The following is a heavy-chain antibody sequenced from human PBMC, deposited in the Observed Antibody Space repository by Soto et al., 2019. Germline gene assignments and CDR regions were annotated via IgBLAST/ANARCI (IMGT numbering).Heavy chain of an antibody. CDR1: GGSFSGCY. V-gene: IGHV4-31*11. D-gene: IGHD4-17*01. J-gene: IGHJ3*02. CDR2: IYYSGTK. CDR3: AREKEDDSGDYNAFDI. Sequence: SETLSLTCAVYGGSFSGCYWSWLRQLPGKGLEWIGYIYYSGTKYYNPSLKSRVSMSVDTSKNQFSLNLTSVTAADTAVYYCAREKEDDSGDYNAFDIWGQGTVVTVS.